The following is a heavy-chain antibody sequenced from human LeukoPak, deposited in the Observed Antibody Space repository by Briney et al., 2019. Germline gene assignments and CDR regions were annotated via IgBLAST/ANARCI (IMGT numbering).Heavy chain of an antibody. V-gene: IGHV4-59*01. J-gene: IGHJ4*02. D-gene: IGHD3-22*01. CDR1: GDSISSYY. Sequence: KSSETLSLTRTVSGDSISSYYWSWIRQPPGKGLEWIGYIYYSGSTNYNPSLKSRVTISVDTSKNQFSLKLSSVTAADTAVYYCARGFSYDSSGYPFDYWGQGTLVTVSS. CDR3: ARGFSYDSSGYPFDY. CDR2: IYYSGST.